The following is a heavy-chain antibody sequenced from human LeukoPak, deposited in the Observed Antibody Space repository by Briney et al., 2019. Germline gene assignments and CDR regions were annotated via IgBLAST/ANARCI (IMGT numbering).Heavy chain of an antibody. CDR2: INPNSGGT. J-gene: IGHJ4*02. CDR3: ARPQDILTGPLGY. D-gene: IGHD3-9*01. V-gene: IGHV1-2*02. Sequence: ASVKVSCKASGYTFTGYYMRWVRQAPGQGLEWMGWINPNSGGTNYAQKFQGRVTMTRDTSISTAYMELSRLRSDDTAVYYCARPQDILTGPLGYWGQGTLVTVSS. CDR1: GYTFTGYY.